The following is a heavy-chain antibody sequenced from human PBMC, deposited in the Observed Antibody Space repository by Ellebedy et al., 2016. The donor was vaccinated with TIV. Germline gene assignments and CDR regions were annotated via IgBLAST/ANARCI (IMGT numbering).Heavy chain of an antibody. Sequence: GSLRLSXTVSGGSISSYYWSWIRQPPGKGLEWIGYIYYSGSTNYNPSLKSRVTISVDTSKNQFSLKLSSVTAADTAVYYCARGAAAGTSAFDIWGQGTMVTVSS. J-gene: IGHJ3*02. CDR3: ARGAAAGTSAFDI. D-gene: IGHD6-13*01. CDR2: IYYSGST. CDR1: GGSISSYY. V-gene: IGHV4-59*01.